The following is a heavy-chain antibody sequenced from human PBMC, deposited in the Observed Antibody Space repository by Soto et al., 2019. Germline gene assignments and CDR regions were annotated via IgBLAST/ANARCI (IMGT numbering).Heavy chain of an antibody. D-gene: IGHD2-8*02. V-gene: IGHV4-59*01. J-gene: IGHJ5*02. CDR1: GGSIDDYY. CDR2: ISDRGTT. CDR3: ARGRWTGGANCVNP. Sequence: PSETLSLTCTVFGGSIDDYYWSWIRQSPGKGLEWIGHISDRGTTDYNPSLKSRVTISVDRSKKQFSLKVTSVTAADTAGYYCARGRWTGGANCVNPWGQGPLVNVSS.